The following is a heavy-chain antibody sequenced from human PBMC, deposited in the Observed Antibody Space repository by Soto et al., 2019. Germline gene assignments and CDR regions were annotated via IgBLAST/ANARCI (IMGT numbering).Heavy chain of an antibody. CDR1: GSTFSRYE. D-gene: IGHD2-2*01. V-gene: IGHV3-48*03. Sequence: PGGSLRLSCAASGSTFSRYEMNWVRQAPGKGLEWVSYISGSSSMIYYADSVKGRFTISRDNAKNSLYLQMNSLRAEDTAVYYCARPRCSSTSCYVPFDYWGQGTLVTVSS. J-gene: IGHJ4*02. CDR3: ARPRCSSTSCYVPFDY. CDR2: ISGSSSMI.